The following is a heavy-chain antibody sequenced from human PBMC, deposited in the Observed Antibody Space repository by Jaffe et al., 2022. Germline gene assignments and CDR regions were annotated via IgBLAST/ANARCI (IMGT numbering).Heavy chain of an antibody. D-gene: IGHD1-7*01. CDR3: ARHGGTGTTRIGFDY. J-gene: IGHJ4*02. V-gene: IGHV4-39*01. CDR1: GGSISSSSYY. CDR2: IYYSGST. Sequence: QLQLQESGPGLVKPSETLSLTCTVSGGSISSSSYYWGWIRQPPGKGLEWIGSIYYSGSTYYNPSLKSRVTISVDTSKNQFSLKLSSVTAADTAVYYCARHGGTGTTRIGFDYWGQGTLVTVSS.